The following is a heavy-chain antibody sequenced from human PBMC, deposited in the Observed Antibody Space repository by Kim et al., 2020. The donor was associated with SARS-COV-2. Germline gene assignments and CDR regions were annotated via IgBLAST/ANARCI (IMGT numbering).Heavy chain of an antibody. Sequence: SETLSLTCAVYGGSFSGYYWSWIRQPPGKGLEWIGEINHSGSTNYNPSLKSRVTISVDTSKNQFSLKLSSVTAADTAVYYCARVRYGGKYFDYWGQGTLVTVSS. CDR1: GGSFSGYY. D-gene: IGHD4-17*01. CDR3: ARVRYGGKYFDY. J-gene: IGHJ4*02. V-gene: IGHV4-34*01. CDR2: INHSGST.